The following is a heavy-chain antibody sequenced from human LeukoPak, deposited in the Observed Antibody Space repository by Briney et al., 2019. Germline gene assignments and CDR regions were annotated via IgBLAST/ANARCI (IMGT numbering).Heavy chain of an antibody. V-gene: IGHV4-39*01. CDR2: IYYSGST. D-gene: IGHD4-17*01. CDR3: ATLSDYGDYYFDY. J-gene: IGHJ4*02. CDR1: GGSISSSSYY. Sequence: PSETLSLTCTVSGGSISSSSYYWGWIRRPPGKGLEWIGSIYYSGSTYYNPSLKSRVTISVDTSKNQFSLKLSSVTAADTAVYYCATLSDYGDYYFDYWGQGTLVTVSS.